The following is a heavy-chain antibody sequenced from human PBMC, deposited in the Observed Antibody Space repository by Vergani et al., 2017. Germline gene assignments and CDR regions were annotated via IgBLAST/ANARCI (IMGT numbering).Heavy chain of an antibody. CDR3: ARNYGSGIYLGDY. D-gene: IGHD3-10*01. Sequence: QVQLVQSGAEVKKPGSSVKVSCKASGGTFSSYAISWVRQAPGQGLEWMGGIIPIFGTANYVQKFQGRVTITADESTSTAYMELSILGSEATAVYYCARNYGSGIYLGDYWGQGTLVTVSS. CDR1: GGTFSSYA. J-gene: IGHJ4*02. CDR2: IIPIFGTA. V-gene: IGHV1-69*01.